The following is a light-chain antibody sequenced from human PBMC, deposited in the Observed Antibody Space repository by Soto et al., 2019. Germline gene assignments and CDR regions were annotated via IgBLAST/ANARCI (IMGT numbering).Light chain of an antibody. CDR2: DAS. CDR1: QSVVNY. J-gene: IGKJ5*01. V-gene: IGKV3-11*01. CDR3: QQRNFWPIT. Sequence: EIVLTQSPATPSLSPGERATLSCRASQSVVNYLAWYEQKPGQAPRLLIYDASNRAAGIPARFSGSGPGTDFTLTISSLEPEDFAVYYCQQRNFWPITFGQGTRLEIK.